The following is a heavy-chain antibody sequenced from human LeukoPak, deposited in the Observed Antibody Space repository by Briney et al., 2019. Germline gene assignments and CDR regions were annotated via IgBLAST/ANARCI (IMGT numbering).Heavy chain of an antibody. Sequence: GGSLRLSCAASGFTFSSYAMHWVRQAPGKGLEWVAVISHDGSNKYYADSVKGRFTISRDNAKNSLYLQMNSLRAEDTAVYYCARDGHWYYDSSGHDYWGQGTLVTVSS. J-gene: IGHJ4*02. CDR3: ARDGHWYYDSSGHDY. V-gene: IGHV3-30-3*01. CDR2: ISHDGSNK. D-gene: IGHD3-22*01. CDR1: GFTFSSYA.